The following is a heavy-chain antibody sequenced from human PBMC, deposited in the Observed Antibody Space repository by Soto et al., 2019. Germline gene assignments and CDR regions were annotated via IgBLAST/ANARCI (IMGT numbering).Heavy chain of an antibody. Sequence: QVQLVQSGAEVKKPGSSVKVSCTASGGTFSSYAISWVRQAPGQGLEWMGGIIPIFGTANYAQKFQGRVTITADKSTSTAYMELSSLRSEDTAVYYCARSMAGQWLVLRSFDYWGQGTLVTVSS. CDR2: IIPIFGTA. CDR1: GGTFSSYA. V-gene: IGHV1-69*06. D-gene: IGHD6-19*01. CDR3: ARSMAGQWLVLRSFDY. J-gene: IGHJ4*02.